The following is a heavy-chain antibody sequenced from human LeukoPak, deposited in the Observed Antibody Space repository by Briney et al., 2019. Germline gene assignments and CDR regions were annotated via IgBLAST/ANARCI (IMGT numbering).Heavy chain of an antibody. CDR1: GGSISSYY. D-gene: IGHD3-22*01. CDR3: ARAGWDYYDSSGRFDY. J-gene: IGHJ4*02. CDR2: IYYSGST. Sequence: SETLSLTCTVSGGSISSYYWSWIRQPPGKGLEWIGYIYYSGSTYYNPSLKSRVTISVDTSKNQFSLKLSSVTAADTAVYYCARAGWDYYDSSGRFDYWGQGTLVTVSS. V-gene: IGHV4-59*08.